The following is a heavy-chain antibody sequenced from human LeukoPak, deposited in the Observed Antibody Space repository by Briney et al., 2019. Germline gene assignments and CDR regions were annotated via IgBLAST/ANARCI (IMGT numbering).Heavy chain of an antibody. J-gene: IGHJ4*02. V-gene: IGHV4-39*07. CDR3: ARGPARYFDY. CDR2: IYYSGST. CDR1: GGSISSSSYY. Sequence: SETLSLTCTVSGGSISSSSYYWGWIRQPPGKGLEWIGSIYYSGSTYYNPSLKSRVTISVDTSKNQFSLKLSSVTAADTAVYYCARGPARYFDYWGQGTLVTVSS.